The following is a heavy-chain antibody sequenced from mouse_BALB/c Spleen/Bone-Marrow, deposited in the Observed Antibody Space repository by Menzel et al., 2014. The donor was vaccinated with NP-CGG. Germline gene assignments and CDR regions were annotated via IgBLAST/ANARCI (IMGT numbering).Heavy chain of an antibody. V-gene: IGHV1-77*01. CDR3: ARSRGYAWFAY. D-gene: IGHD2-2*01. Sequence: VQLQESGAELARPGASVKLSCKASGYTFTDYYINWVKQRTGQGLEWIGEIYPGSGTTYYNEKFKGKATLTADKSSSTAYMQLSSLTSEDSAVYFCARSRGYAWFAYWGQGTLVTVSA. J-gene: IGHJ3*01. CDR1: GYTFTDYY. CDR2: IYPGSGTT.